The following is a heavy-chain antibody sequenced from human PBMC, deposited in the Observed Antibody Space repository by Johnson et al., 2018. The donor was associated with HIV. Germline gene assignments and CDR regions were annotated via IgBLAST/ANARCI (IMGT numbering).Heavy chain of an antibody. Sequence: VQLVESGGGLVQPGGSLRLSCAASGFTVSSNYMSWVRQAPGKGLEWVSVIFPGGDTSYAASVRGRFTISRDNSKNTLYLQMNSLRAEDTAVYYCARPRGVQAGLGAFDIWGQGTMVTVSS. CDR3: ARPRGVQAGLGAFDI. D-gene: IGHD1-1*01. CDR2: IFPGGDT. J-gene: IGHJ3*02. CDR1: GFTVSSNY. V-gene: IGHV3-66*01.